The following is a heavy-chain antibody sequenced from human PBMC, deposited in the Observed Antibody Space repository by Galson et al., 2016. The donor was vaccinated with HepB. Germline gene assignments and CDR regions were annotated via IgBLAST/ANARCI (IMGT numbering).Heavy chain of an antibody. CDR2: IIPIFGTT. J-gene: IGHJ3*02. CDR1: GGTFSSYT. V-gene: IGHV1-69*06. CDR3: ASASFIEYRKTRSEHAFGI. Sequence: SVKVSCKAAGGTFSSYTISWVRQAPGQGLEWVGGIIPIFGTTNSAQEIQGRVTITADKSTSTAYMELSSLRSEDTAVYNCASASFIEYRKTRSEHAFGIWGQGTMVTVSS. D-gene: IGHD2/OR15-2a*01.